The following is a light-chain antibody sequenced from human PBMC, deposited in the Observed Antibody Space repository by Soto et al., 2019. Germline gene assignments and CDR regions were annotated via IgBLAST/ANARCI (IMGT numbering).Light chain of an antibody. Sequence: EIVLSRSQGTLSLSNGERATLSWRASQSVSSRYLAWYQQKHGQAPRFLIYSASSRATGIPDRFSGSVSGTDGTITISRLEQEDGTVYYGQQYGRSTTTFCQGTKVDI. V-gene: IGKV3-20*01. CDR3: QQYGRSTTT. CDR2: SAS. J-gene: IGKJ1*01. CDR1: QSVSSRY.